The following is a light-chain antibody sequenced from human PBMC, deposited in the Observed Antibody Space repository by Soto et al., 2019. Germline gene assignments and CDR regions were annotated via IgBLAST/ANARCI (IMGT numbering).Light chain of an antibody. CDR3: QQYNDYWT. Sequence: DIQMTQSPSTLSASVGDRVVITCRASQSITTWLAWYQQKPGKAPKLLIYDASSLESGVPSRFSGSGSGTEFTLTISSLQPHDFATYYCQQYNDYWTFGQGTKVDIK. J-gene: IGKJ1*01. CDR1: QSITTW. CDR2: DAS. V-gene: IGKV1-5*01.